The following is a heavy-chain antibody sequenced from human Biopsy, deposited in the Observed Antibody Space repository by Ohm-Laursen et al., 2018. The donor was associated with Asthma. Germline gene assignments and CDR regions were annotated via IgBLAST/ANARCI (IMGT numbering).Heavy chain of an antibody. CDR2: VSSHGHNK. D-gene: IGHD3-22*01. J-gene: IGHJ3*02. CDR1: GFVFSQCG. Sequence: SLRLSCTASGFVFSQCGMHWVRQGPGKGLEWAALVSSHGHNKYYEDSVKGRFTISRDNSRNRLYLQINRLTVEDWAVYFCARQSGQDYGNSSGFDIWGQGTKVAVSS. V-gene: IGHV3-30*03. CDR3: ARQSGQDYGNSSGFDI.